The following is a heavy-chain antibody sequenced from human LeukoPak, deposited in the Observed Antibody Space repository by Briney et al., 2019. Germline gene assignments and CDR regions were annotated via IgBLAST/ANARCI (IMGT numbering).Heavy chain of an antibody. J-gene: IGHJ4*02. CDR1: GFTFSSYD. Sequence: PGGSLRLSCAASGFTFSSYDMIWVRQAPGKGLEWVSYISSSGSAIYYADSVKGRFTISRDNAKNTLYLQMNSLRAEDTAVYYCARDRGYTQDYWGQGTLVTVSS. CDR3: ARDRGYTQDY. CDR2: ISSSGSAI. D-gene: IGHD5-12*01. V-gene: IGHV3-48*03.